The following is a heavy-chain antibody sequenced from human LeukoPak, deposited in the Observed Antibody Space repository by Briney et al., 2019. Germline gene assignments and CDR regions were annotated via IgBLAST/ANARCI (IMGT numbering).Heavy chain of an antibody. D-gene: IGHD6-19*01. Sequence: GGSLRLSCAASGFTFLTYAMSWVRQAPGKGLQWVSVIRDSGASTYYADSVKGRFTISRDNSKNTSYLQMNSLRAGDTAVYYCAKAGRSGWYPGWPFDIWGQGTMVTVSS. J-gene: IGHJ3*02. CDR3: AKAGRSGWYPGWPFDI. CDR2: IRDSGAST. V-gene: IGHV3-23*01. CDR1: GFTFLTYA.